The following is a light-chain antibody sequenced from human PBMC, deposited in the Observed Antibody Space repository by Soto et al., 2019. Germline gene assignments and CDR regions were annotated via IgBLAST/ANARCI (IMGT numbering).Light chain of an antibody. J-gene: IGKJ5*01. CDR1: QSVSSY. V-gene: IGKV3-11*01. CDR2: DAS. CDR3: QQRSKWPPIT. Sequence: EIVLTQSPVTLSLSPGERTTLSCRASQSVSSYLAWYQQKPGQAPRLLIYDASNRATGIPARFSGGGSGTDFTLTIDNLEPEDFAIYHCQQRSKWPPITFGQGTRLEIK.